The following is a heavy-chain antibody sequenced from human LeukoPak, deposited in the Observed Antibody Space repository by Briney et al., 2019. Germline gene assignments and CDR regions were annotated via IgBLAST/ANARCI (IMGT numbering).Heavy chain of an antibody. CDR1: GYTFTSYA. D-gene: IGHD2/OR15-2a*01. J-gene: IGHJ4*02. CDR2: INAGNGNT. Sequence: ASVKVSCKASGYTFTSYAIHWVRQAPGRGLEWMGWINAGNGNTKYSQKFQGRVTITRDTSASAVNMELNSLTSEDTGLYYCARDSFGSSRPSEYWGQGTLVTVSS. CDR3: ARDSFGSSRPSEY. V-gene: IGHV1-3*01.